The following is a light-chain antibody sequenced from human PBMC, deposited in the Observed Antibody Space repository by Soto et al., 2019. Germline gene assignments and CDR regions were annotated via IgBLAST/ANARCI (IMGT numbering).Light chain of an antibody. CDR1: NIGHKS. Sequence: SSELTQPPSVSVAPGQTASISCGGNNIGHKSVHWYQQKPGRAPVVVVYDDSERPSGIPERFSGAKSGDTATLTISRVEAEDEADYYCHLWASSSGHDIFGTGTKVTVL. J-gene: IGLJ1*01. CDR3: HLWASSSGHDI. CDR2: DDS. V-gene: IGLV3-21*02.